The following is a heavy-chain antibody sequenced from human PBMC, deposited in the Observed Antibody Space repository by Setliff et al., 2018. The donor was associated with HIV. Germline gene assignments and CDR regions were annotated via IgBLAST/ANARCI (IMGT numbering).Heavy chain of an antibody. D-gene: IGHD3-22*01. Sequence: SEILSLTCAVSSYSIDSGYYWAWIRQSPGRGPEWIGSVYHGGNTYYNPSLKSRVTISMDTSKNRFSLKVNSVTAADTAVYYCARDRNYYHSGAYGGSRDSFDFWGQGTMVTVSS. V-gene: IGHV4-38-2*02. J-gene: IGHJ3*01. CDR3: ARDRNYYHSGAYGGSRDSFDF. CDR2: VYHGGNT. CDR1: SYSIDSGYY.